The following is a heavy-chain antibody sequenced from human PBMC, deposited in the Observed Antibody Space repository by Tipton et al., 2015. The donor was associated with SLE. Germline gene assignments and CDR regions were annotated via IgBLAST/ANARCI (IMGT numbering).Heavy chain of an antibody. J-gene: IGHJ5*02. V-gene: IGHV4-31*03. D-gene: IGHD1-26*01. CDR2: IYDTETT. CDR3: AREVKSGRYDWFDP. Sequence: TLSLTCTVSGCSLSSGIYYWTWIRQHPGKGLEWIGYIYDTETTYYNPSLKSRVTMSIDRSKNHFSLRLRSVSAADTAIYYCAREVKSGRYDWFDPWGQGTLVTVSS. CDR1: GCSLSSGIYY.